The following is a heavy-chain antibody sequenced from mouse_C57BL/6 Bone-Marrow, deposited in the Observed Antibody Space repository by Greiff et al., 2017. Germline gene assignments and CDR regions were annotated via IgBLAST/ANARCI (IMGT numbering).Heavy chain of an antibody. CDR1: GYTFTSYW. CDR2: IPPNSGSP. Sequence: VQLQQPGAELVKPGASVKLSCKASGYTFTSYWMHWVKQRPGQGLGWIGMIPPNSGSPNSNEKFKSTATLTVDKPSSTAYMQHSSLTSEDSAVYYGARKGAYYSNYDYARDYGGQGTAVTVTS. V-gene: IGHV1-64*01. J-gene: IGHJ4*01. D-gene: IGHD2-5*01. CDR3: ARKGAYYSNYDYARDY.